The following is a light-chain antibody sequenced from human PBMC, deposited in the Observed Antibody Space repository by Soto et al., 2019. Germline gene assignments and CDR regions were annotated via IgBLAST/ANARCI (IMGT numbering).Light chain of an antibody. J-gene: IGKJ5*01. CDR3: QQYGSTPT. CDR2: GAS. V-gene: IGKV3-20*01. CDR1: LSVSSNY. Sequence: EIVLTQSPGTLSLSPGERATLSCRASLSVSSNYLAWFQQKPGQAPRLLIYGASNRATGIPDRFSGSGSGTDFTLTISRLEPEDFAVYYCQQYGSTPTFGQGTRLEIK.